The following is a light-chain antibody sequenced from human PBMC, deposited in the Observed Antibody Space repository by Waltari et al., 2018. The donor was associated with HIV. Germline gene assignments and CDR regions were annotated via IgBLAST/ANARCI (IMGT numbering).Light chain of an antibody. CDR3: EQSYGSPHT. CDR2: GAS. J-gene: IGKJ2*01. Sequence: DIQMTQSPSSLSASVGDGVTITCRASQSISTYLNWYQQKPGQAPKLLIYGASSLQSGVPLRFTGGGSGTVFTLAISSLQSEDFATYYCEQSYGSPHTFGQGTTLEI. CDR1: QSISTY. V-gene: IGKV1-39*01.